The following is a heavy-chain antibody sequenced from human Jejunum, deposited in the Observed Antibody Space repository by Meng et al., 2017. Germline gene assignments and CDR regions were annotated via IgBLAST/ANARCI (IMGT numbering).Heavy chain of an antibody. Sequence: QVQLQESGPGLVRPSETLSLTCTVSGGSVSSGFYYWSWIRQPPGKGLEWIGYISDSGTTNYNPSLKSRVTMSVDTSKNHFSLKLTSVTAADTAVYFCARDSETYPTYFDYWGQGTPVTVSS. CDR3: ARDSETYPTYFDY. CDR2: ISDSGTT. D-gene: IGHD5-24*01. V-gene: IGHV4-61*03. J-gene: IGHJ4*02. CDR1: GGSVSSGFYY.